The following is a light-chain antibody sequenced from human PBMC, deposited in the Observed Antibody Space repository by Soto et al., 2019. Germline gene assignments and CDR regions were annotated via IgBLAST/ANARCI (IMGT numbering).Light chain of an antibody. CDR2: EVS. V-gene: IGLV2-8*01. Sequence: QSALTQPPSASGSPGQSVTISCTGNISDIGGYNYVSWYQQHPGKAPKLMIYEVSKRPSGVPDRFSGSKSGNTASLTVSGLQAEDEADYYCSAYAGSNNYVFGSGTKVTVL. CDR3: SAYAGSNNYV. J-gene: IGLJ1*01. CDR1: ISDIGGYNY.